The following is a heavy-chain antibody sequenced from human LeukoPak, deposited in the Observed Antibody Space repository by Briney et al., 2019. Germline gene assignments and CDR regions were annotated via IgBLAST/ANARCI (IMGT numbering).Heavy chain of an antibody. Sequence: GGSLRLSCAASGFTFSDYVMHWVRQAPGKGLEGGAVIYNDGGKRYYAASVKGRFTISRDNSKSTLYLQMDSLRDEDTAVYYCAKDASGPYSSLFDPWGQGTLVIVSS. CDR2: IYNDGGKR. J-gene: IGHJ5*02. CDR1: GFTFSDYV. CDR3: AKDASGPYSSLFDP. V-gene: IGHV3-33*06. D-gene: IGHD6-19*01.